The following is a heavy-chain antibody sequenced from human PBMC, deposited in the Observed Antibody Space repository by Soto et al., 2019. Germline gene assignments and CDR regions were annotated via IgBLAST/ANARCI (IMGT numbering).Heavy chain of an antibody. D-gene: IGHD3-10*01. V-gene: IGHV4-61*01. Sequence: QVQLQESGPGLVKPSETLSLTCTVSGVSVTSDTSYWSWIRQPPGKGLEWIGYISYSGDTKYNPSRKSRVAISADTSRNQFSLKLRSVTAADTALYYCVKGGSHWFDPWGQGALVTVSP. CDR2: ISYSGDT. CDR3: VKGGSHWFDP. J-gene: IGHJ5*02. CDR1: GVSVTSDTSY.